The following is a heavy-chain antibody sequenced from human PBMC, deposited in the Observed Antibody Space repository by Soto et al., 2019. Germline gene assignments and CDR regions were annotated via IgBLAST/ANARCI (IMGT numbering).Heavy chain of an antibody. CDR3: ARESYGSGSYDGMDV. J-gene: IGHJ6*02. V-gene: IGHV6-1*01. Sequence: QVQLQQSGPGLVKPSQTLSLTCVISGDSVSSNNAAWNWIRQSPSRGLEWLGRTYYRSKWYNDYAVSVKSRIDISPDTSKIQCTLQLNSVSPEDRAMYYCARESYGSGSYDGMDVWGQGTTVTVSS. D-gene: IGHD3-10*01. CDR2: TYYRSKWYN. CDR1: GDSVSSNNAA.